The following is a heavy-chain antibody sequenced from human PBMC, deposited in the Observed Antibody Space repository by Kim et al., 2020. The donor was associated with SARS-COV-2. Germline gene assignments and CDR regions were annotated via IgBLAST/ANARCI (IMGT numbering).Heavy chain of an antibody. CDR3: ARAGYGGNFDYYYGMDV. CDR1: GFTFSSYD. V-gene: IGHV3-13*01. CDR2: IGTAGDT. J-gene: IGHJ6*01. D-gene: IGHD4-17*01. Sequence: GGSLRLSCTASGFTFSSYDMHWVRQATGKGLEWVSAIGTAGDTYFPGSVKGRFTISRENAKNSLYLQINSLRAGDTAVYFCARAGYGGNFDYYYGMDVWG.